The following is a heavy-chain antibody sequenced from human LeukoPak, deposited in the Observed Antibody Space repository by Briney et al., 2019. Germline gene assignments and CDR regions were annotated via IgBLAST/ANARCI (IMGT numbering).Heavy chain of an antibody. J-gene: IGHJ3*02. CDR2: IYYSGST. Sequence: SETLSLTCTVSGGSIGSSSYYWGWIRQPPGKGLEWIGSIYYSGSTYYNPSLKSRVTISVDTSKNQFSLKLSSVTAADTAVYYCARIMGGAFDIWGQGTMVTVSS. CDR1: GGSIGSSSYY. V-gene: IGHV4-39*01. CDR3: ARIMGGAFDI. D-gene: IGHD1-26*01.